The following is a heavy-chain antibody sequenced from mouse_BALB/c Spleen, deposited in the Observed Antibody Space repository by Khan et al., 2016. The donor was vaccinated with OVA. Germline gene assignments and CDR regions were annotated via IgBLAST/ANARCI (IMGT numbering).Heavy chain of an antibody. V-gene: IGHV8-12*01. CDR1: GFSLTTSGMG. J-gene: IGHJ3*01. CDR2: IYWDDAK. Sequence: QVTLKVCGPGILQPSQTLTLTCSFSGFSLTTSGMGVSWFRQPSGKGLEWLAHIYWDDAKRYNPSLKSRLTISKVTSTSRLFLNITRLDTSETATYYCARRGPNWDWFTYWGQGTLVTVSA. D-gene: IGHD4-1*01. CDR3: ARRGPNWDWFTY.